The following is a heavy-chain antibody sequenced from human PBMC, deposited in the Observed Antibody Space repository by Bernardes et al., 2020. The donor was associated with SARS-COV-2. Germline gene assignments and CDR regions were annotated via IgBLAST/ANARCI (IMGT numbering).Heavy chain of an antibody. CDR3: GSGYCDGGTCYGFWFDP. CDR1: GFSFSTYW. V-gene: IGHV3-74*01. J-gene: IGHJ5*02. Sequence: GGSLRLSCIVSGFSFSTYWMHWVRQSPGKGLVWVSRINPDGVTTNYADSVKGRFTISRDNAKNTLYLQMNSLRAEDTAMYYCGSGYCDGGTCYGFWFDPRGQGALVTVSS. CDR2: INPDGVTT. D-gene: IGHD2-15*01.